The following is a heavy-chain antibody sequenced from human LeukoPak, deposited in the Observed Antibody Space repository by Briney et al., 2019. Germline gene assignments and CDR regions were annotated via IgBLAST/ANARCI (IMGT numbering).Heavy chain of an antibody. J-gene: IGHJ5*02. V-gene: IGHV1-18*01. CDR3: ARGLGAAASEKRINWFDP. Sequence: XTLTXXGISWVRQAPGQGLEWMGWISAYNGNTRYTQKLQGRVTMTTDSSTSTAYMELRSLRSDDTAVYYCARGLGAAASEKRINWFDPWGQGTLVTVSS. CDR1: XTLTXXG. D-gene: IGHD6-13*01. CDR2: ISAYNGNT.